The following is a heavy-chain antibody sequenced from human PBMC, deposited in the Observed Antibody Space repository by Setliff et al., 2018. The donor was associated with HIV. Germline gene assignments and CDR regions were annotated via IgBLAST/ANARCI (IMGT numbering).Heavy chain of an antibody. CDR3: ARSSRVNCGGDCYLFDY. J-gene: IGHJ4*02. CDR1: GDGISSWQ. Sequence: TLSLTCTVSGDGISSWQWSWIRQPPGKALEWIGRIQTSGRTNNNPSLRSRVTMSVDTSKNQFSLILTSVTAADTAVYYCARSSRVNCGGDCYLFDYWGQGTPVTVS. CDR2: IQTSGRT. V-gene: IGHV4-4*07. D-gene: IGHD2-21*02.